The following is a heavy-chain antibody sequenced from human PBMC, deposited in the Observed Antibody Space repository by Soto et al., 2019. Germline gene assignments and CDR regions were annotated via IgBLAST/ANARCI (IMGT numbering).Heavy chain of an antibody. Sequence: SETLSLTCTVSGGSISSGDYYWSWIRQPPGKGLEWIGYIYYSGSTYYNPSLKSRVTISVDTSKNQFSLKLSSVTAADTAVYYCARASTIDYSKGTTYGMDVWGQGTTVTVSS. CDR2: IYYSGST. J-gene: IGHJ6*02. CDR1: GGSISSGDYY. D-gene: IGHD4-4*01. V-gene: IGHV4-30-4*01. CDR3: ARASTIDYSKGTTYGMDV.